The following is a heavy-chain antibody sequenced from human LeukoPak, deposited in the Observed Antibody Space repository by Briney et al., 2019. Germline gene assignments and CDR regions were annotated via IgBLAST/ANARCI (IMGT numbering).Heavy chain of an antibody. V-gene: IGHV1-69*04. CDR3: SNSGSYGWFFDY. D-gene: IGHD5-12*01. Sequence: ASVKVSCKASGGTFSSYAISWVRQAPGQGLEWMGKIIPILDIANYPQKFQGRVTIIADKSTSTAYMELRSLRSEDTAVYYCSNSGSYGWFFDYWGQGALVTVSS. CDR2: IIPILDIA. CDR1: GGTFSSYA. J-gene: IGHJ4*02.